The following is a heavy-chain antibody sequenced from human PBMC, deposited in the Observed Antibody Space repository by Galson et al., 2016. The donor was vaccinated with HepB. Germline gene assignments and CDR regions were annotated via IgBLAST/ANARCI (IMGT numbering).Heavy chain of an antibody. V-gene: IGHV1-69*06. J-gene: IGHJ4*03. CDR2: IIPIFGTT. CDR1: GDTFSRYT. Sequence: SCKASGDTFSRYTISWVRQAPGQGLEWMGGIIPIFGTTDYAQKFQGRITIIADKSTTTAYMDLGSLGFDDTAIYYCARDRGGFGGYFDSWGQGTLVTVSS. CDR3: ARDRGGFGGYFDS. D-gene: IGHD5-24*01.